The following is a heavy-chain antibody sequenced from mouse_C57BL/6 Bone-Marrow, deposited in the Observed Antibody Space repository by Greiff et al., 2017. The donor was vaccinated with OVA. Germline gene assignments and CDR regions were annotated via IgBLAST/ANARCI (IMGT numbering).Heavy chain of an antibody. CDR1: GFTFSDYY. CDR2: ISNGGGST. D-gene: IGHD1-1*01. J-gene: IGHJ1*03. V-gene: IGHV5-12*01. Sequence: EVMLVESGGGLVQPGGSLKLSCAASGFTFSDYYMYWVRQTPEKRLEWVAYISNGGGSTYYPDTVQGRFTISRDNAKNTLYLQMSRLKSEDTAMYYCARPYYYGSSYDWYFDVWGTGTTVTVSS. CDR3: ARPYYYGSSYDWYFDV.